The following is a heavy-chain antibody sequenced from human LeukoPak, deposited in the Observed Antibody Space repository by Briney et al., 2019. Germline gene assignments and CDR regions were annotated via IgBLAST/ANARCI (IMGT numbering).Heavy chain of an antibody. CDR3: ARGAYSSGWAYFDH. CDR2: ISFSVNTK. D-gene: IGHD6-19*01. CDR1: GFTFSDYS. Sequence: GGSLRLSCAASGFTFSDYSMNWVGQARGKGLEWGSYISFSVNTKYYGDSVKGRFTISRDNAKNSLYLHMDSLRAEDTAVYYCARGAYSSGWAYFDHWGRGTLVTVSS. V-gene: IGHV3-48*04. J-gene: IGHJ4*02.